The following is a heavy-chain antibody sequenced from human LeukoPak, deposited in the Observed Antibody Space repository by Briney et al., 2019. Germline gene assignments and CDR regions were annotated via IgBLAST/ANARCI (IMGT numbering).Heavy chain of an antibody. Sequence: GGSLRLSCAASGFTFSSYAMSWVRQAPGKGLEWVSAISGSGGSTYYEASVKGRFTVSRDNSKNTLYLQMNSMRAEDKAVYYCARVGYCSSTSCPRFDYWGQGTLVTVSS. CDR2: ISGSGGST. V-gene: IGHV3-23*01. CDR1: GFTFSSYA. D-gene: IGHD2-2*01. J-gene: IGHJ4*02. CDR3: ARVGYCSSTSCPRFDY.